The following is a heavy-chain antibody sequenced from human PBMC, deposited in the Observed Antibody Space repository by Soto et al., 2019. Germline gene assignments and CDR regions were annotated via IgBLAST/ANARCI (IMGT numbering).Heavy chain of an antibody. CDR1: GSTLSSHD. D-gene: IGHD3-10*01. CDR3: ARDSDRDYFQH. V-gene: IGHV3-23*01. CDR2: ISASDGDA. J-gene: IGHJ1*01. Sequence: PGGSLRLSCAASGSTLSSHDMSWVRQAPEKGLEWVSGISASDGDAYYADPVKGRFTLSRDNSENTLYLQMNSLRVEDTAVYYCARDSDRDYFQHWGQGTLVTVSS.